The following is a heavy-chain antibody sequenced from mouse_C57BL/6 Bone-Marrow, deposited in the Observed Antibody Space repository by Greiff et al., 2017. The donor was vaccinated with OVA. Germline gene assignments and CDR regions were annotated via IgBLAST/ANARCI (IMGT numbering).Heavy chain of an antibody. CDR2: ISNGGGST. CDR3: ARHYYGSSPFAY. V-gene: IGHV5-12*01. D-gene: IGHD1-1*01. Sequence: EVKVEESGGGLVQPGGSLKLSCAASGFTFSDYYMYWVRQTPEKRLEWVAYISNGGGSTYYPDTVKGRFTISRDNAKNTLYLQMSRLKSEDTAMYYCARHYYGSSPFAYWGQGTTLTVSS. CDR1: GFTFSDYY. J-gene: IGHJ2*01.